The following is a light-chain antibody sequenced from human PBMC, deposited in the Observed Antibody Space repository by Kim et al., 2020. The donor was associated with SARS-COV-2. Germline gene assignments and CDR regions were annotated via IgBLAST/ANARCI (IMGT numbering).Light chain of an antibody. Sequence: YELTQTPSVSVSPGQTARITCSGDALPNQYAYWFQQKPGQAPVLVIYEDTERPSGIPERFSGSTSGTTVTLTISGVQAEDEADYYCQSSDSSDTFWVFG. CDR3: QSSDSSDTFWV. CDR1: ALPNQY. CDR2: EDT. J-gene: IGLJ3*02. V-gene: IGLV3-25*03.